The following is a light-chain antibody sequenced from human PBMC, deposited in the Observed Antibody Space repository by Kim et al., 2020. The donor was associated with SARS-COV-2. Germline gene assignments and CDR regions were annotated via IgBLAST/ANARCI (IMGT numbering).Light chain of an antibody. CDR3: QSYGSSLSGYVV. Sequence: GTSSCTGSSSNIGVGNNVHWYQQVPGTAPKLRMYGSSNRPSGVPDRFSGSKSGTSAALAITGLQAEDEADYYCQSYGSSLSGYVVFGGGTQLTVL. CDR1: SSNIGVGNN. J-gene: IGLJ2*01. CDR2: GSS. V-gene: IGLV1-40*01.